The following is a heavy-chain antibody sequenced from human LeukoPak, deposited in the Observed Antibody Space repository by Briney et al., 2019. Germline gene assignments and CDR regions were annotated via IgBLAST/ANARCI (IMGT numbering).Heavy chain of an antibody. J-gene: IGHJ4*02. CDR2: IRYDGSNK. CDR1: GFTFSSYG. Sequence: PGGSLRLSCAASGFTFSSYGMHWVRQAPGKGLEWVAFIRYDGSNKYYADSVKGRFTISRDNSKNTLYLQTNSLRAEDTAVYYCAKGDSRGYHSYWGQGTLVTVSS. V-gene: IGHV3-30*02. D-gene: IGHD3-22*01. CDR3: AKGDSRGYHSY.